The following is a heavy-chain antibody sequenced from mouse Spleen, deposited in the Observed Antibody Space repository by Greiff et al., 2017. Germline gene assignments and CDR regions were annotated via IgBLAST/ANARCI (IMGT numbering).Heavy chain of an antibody. V-gene: IGHV5-4*01. CDR1: GFTFSSYA. J-gene: IGHJ3*01. CDR3: ASDRGNSFAY. D-gene: IGHD2-1*01. Sequence: EVQRVESGGGLVKPGGSLKLSCAASGFTFSSYAMPWVRQTPEKGLEWVATISDGGSYTYYPDNVKGRFTISRDNAKNNLYLQMSHLKSEDTAIYYCASDRGNSFAYWGQGTLVTVSA. CDR2: ISDGGSYT.